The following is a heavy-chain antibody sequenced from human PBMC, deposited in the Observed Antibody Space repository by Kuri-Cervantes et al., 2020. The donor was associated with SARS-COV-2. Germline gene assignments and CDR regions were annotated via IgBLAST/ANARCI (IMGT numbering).Heavy chain of an antibody. V-gene: IGHV1-69*05. CDR1: GDTFSSYA. Sequence: SVKVSCKASGDTFSSYAINWVRQAPGQGLEWMGGITPIFGTTNYAQKFQGRVTITTDKSTSTAYMELSSLRSEDTAVYYCARGKHSSSSYFDYWGQGTPVTVSS. CDR3: ARGKHSSSSYFDY. D-gene: IGHD6-6*01. J-gene: IGHJ4*02. CDR2: ITPIFGTT.